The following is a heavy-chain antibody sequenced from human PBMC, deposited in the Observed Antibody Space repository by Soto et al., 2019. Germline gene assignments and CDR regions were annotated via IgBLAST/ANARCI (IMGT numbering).Heavy chain of an antibody. CDR3: ARLSDRSAFDI. D-gene: IGHD2-15*01. CDR1: GGSISSSSYY. V-gene: IGHV4-39*01. Sequence: SETLSLTCTVSGGSISSSSYYWGWIRQPPGKGLEWIGSIYYSGSTYYNPSLKSRVTISVDTSKNQFSLKLSSVTAADTAVYYCARLSDRSAFDIWGQGTMVTVSS. J-gene: IGHJ3*02. CDR2: IYYSGST.